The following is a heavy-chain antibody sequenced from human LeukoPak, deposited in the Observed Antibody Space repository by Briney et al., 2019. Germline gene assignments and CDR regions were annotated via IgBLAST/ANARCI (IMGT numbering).Heavy chain of an antibody. V-gene: IGHV4-39*07. CDR2: IYYSGST. D-gene: IGHD3-22*01. CDR3: ARVRRYDSSGDDAFDI. CDR1: GGSISSSSYY. Sequence: SETLSLTCTVSGGSISSSSYYWGWIRQPPGKGLEWIGSIYYSGSTYYNPSLKSRVTISVDTSKNQFSLKLSSVTAADTAVYYCARVRRYDSSGDDAFDIWGQGTMVTVSS. J-gene: IGHJ3*02.